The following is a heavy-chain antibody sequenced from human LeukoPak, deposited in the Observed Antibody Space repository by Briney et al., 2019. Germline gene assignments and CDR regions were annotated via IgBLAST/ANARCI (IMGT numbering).Heavy chain of an antibody. J-gene: IGHJ4*02. V-gene: IGHV3-23*01. CDR2: ISGSGGST. Sequence: GGSLRLSCAASGFTFSSYAMSWVRQAPGKGLEWVSAISGSGGSTYYADSVKGRFTISRDNSKNTLYLQMNSLRAEDTAVYYCAKDPGPGTTGTGDYWGQGTLVAVSS. D-gene: IGHD1-1*01. CDR3: AKDPGPGTTGTGDY. CDR1: GFTFSSYA.